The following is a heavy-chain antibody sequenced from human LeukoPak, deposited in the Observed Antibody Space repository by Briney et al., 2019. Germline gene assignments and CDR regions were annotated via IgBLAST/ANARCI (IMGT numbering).Heavy chain of an antibody. Sequence: ASVTVSCKASGYTFTGYYMHWVRQAPGQGLEWMGWINPNSGGTNYAQKFQGRVTMTRDTSISTAYMELSRLRSDDTAVYYCARDPGQLANYYYYYMDVWGKGTTVTVSS. D-gene: IGHD6-13*01. CDR1: GYTFTGYY. V-gene: IGHV1-2*02. CDR3: ARDPGQLANYYYYYMDV. CDR2: INPNSGGT. J-gene: IGHJ6*03.